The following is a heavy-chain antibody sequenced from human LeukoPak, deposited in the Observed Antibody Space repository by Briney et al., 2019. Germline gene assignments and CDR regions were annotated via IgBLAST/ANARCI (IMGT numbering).Heavy chain of an antibody. CDR1: GFIVSSND. D-gene: IGHD3-10*01. V-gene: IGHV3-66*01. J-gene: IGHJ6*03. CDR3: ARAGLVRGCDMDV. CDR2: IYSGGST. Sequence: GGSLRLSCAASGFIVSSNDMSWVRQAPGKGLEWVSVIYSGGSTYYADSVKGRFTISRDNSKNTLYLQMNSLRAEDTAVYYCARAGLVRGCDMDVWGKGTTVTISS.